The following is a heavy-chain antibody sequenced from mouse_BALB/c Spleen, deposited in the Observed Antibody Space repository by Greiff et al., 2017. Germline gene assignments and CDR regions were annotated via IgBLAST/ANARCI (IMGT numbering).Heavy chain of an antibody. D-gene: IGHD2-12*01. J-gene: IGHJ3*01. CDR1: GYTFSSYW. CDR3: NHYRTRGAWFAY. CDR2: ILPGSGST. Sequence: VQLQQSGAELMKPGASVKISCKATGYTFSSYWIEWVKQRPGHGLEWIGEILPGSGSTNYNEKFKGKATFTADTSSNTAYMQLSSLTSEDSAVYYCNHYRTRGAWFAYWGQGTLVTVSA. V-gene: IGHV1-9*01.